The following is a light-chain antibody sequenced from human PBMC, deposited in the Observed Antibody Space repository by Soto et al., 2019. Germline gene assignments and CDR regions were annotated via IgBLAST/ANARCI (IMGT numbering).Light chain of an antibody. CDR1: QSVSTN. J-gene: IGKJ1*01. V-gene: IGKV3D-15*02. CDR2: GAS. Sequence: IVGPKSPGKLSVSPKARATLSCRASQSVSTNLAWYQQKPGRAPRLLIYGASSRATGIPDRFSGSGSGTDFTLTISRLQPEDFAVYYCQQYFNLLRAFGRGTKVDI. CDR3: QQYFNLLRA.